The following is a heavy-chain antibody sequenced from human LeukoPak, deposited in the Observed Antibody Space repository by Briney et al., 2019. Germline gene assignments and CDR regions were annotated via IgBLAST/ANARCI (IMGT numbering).Heavy chain of an antibody. CDR1: GFTFSNAW. CDR2: IYYSGTT. Sequence: GSLRLSCAASGFTFSNAWMSWVRQAPGKGLEWIGYIYYSGTTNYNPSLKSRVSMSVDTSKNQFSLKLSSVTAADTAVYYCASSPQLVRGWGVFDYWGQGTLVTVSS. V-gene: IGHV4-59*12. J-gene: IGHJ4*02. D-gene: IGHD3-10*01. CDR3: ASSPQLVRGWGVFDY.